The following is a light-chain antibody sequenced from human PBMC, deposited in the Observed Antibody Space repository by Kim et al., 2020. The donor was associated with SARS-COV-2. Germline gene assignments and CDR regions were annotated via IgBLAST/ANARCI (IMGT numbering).Light chain of an antibody. Sequence: EIVMTQSPATLSVSPGERATLSCRASQSVSSNLAWYQQKPGQAPRLLIYGASTRATGIPARFSGSGSGTEFTLTISSLQSEDFAVYYCQQYNNLVGFGQGTKLGIK. V-gene: IGKV3-15*01. CDR3: QQYNNLVG. J-gene: IGKJ1*01. CDR1: QSVSSN. CDR2: GAS.